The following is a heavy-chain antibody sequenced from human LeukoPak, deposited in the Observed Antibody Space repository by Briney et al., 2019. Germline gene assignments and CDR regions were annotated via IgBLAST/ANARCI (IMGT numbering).Heavy chain of an antibody. V-gene: IGHV4-30-4*07. Sequence: PSQTLSFTCAVSGGSISSGGYSWSWIRQPPGKGLEWIGYIYYSGSTNYNPSLKSRVTISVDTSKNQFSLKLSSVTAADTAVYYCAREDNRPWYFDLWGRGTLVTVSS. CDR1: GGSISSGGYS. J-gene: IGHJ2*01. D-gene: IGHD1-1*01. CDR2: IYYSGST. CDR3: AREDNRPWYFDL.